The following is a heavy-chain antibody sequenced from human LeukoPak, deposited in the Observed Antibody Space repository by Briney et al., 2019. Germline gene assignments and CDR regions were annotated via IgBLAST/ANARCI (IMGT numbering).Heavy chain of an antibody. Sequence: PSQTLSLTCTVSGGSISSGDYYWSWIRQPPGKGLEWIGYIYYSGSTYYNPSLKSRVTISVDTSKSQFSLKLSSVTAADTAVYYCARAQLYGDYVPYGMDVWGQGTTVTVSS. D-gene: IGHD4-17*01. CDR3: ARAQLYGDYVPYGMDV. J-gene: IGHJ6*02. V-gene: IGHV4-30-4*01. CDR1: GGSISSGDYY. CDR2: IYYSGST.